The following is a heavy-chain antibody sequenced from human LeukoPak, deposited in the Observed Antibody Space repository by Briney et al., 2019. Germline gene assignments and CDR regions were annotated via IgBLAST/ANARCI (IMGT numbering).Heavy chain of an antibody. J-gene: IGHJ6*03. CDR2: IYYSGTT. Sequence: SETLSLTCTVSGGSISSYYWSWIRQPPGKGLEWIGYIYYSGTTTYNPSLKSRVTISLDTSKNQFSLRLNSVTAADTAVYYCATYNGCTSTSCYGVFDYYMDVWGKGTTVTVSS. CDR3: ATYNGCTSTSCYGVFDYYMDV. CDR1: GGSISSYY. V-gene: IGHV4-59*08. D-gene: IGHD2-2*01.